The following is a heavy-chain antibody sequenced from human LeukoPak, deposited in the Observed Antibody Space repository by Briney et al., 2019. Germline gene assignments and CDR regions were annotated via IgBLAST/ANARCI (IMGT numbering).Heavy chain of an antibody. V-gene: IGHV1-69*04. CDR3: ARIIADSSGHPDNAFDI. CDR2: IIPILGIA. CDR1: GGTFSSYA. D-gene: IGHD3-22*01. Sequence: SVKVSCKASGGTFSSYAISWVRQAPGQGLEWMGRIIPILGIANYAQKFQGRVTITADKSTSTAYMELSSLRSEDTAVYYCARIIADSSGHPDNAFDIWGQGTMVTVSS. J-gene: IGHJ3*02.